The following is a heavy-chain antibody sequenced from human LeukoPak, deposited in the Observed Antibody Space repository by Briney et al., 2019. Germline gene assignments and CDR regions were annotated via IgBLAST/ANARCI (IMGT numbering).Heavy chain of an antibody. V-gene: IGHV4-59*01. CDR2: IYYSGST. J-gene: IGHJ4*02. Sequence: SETLSLTCSVSGGSISSFYWSWVQQPAGKGLEWIGYIYYSGSTNYNPSLKSRVTISVDTSKNQFSLKLSSVTAADTAVYYCARGTYGSGSYYPYWGQGTLVTVSS. CDR1: GGSISSFY. D-gene: IGHD3-10*01. CDR3: ARGTYGSGSYYPY.